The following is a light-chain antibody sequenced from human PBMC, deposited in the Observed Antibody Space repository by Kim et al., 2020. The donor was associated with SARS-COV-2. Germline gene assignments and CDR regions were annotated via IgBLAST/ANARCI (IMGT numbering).Light chain of an antibody. Sequence: SQGATATLSGRASQSVSSNLAWYQQRPGQALRLLIYGASTRATGIAARFSGSGSGTEFTLTISSLQSEDFAVYYCQQYDNWPLTFGGGTKVEIK. CDR3: QQYDNWPLT. J-gene: IGKJ4*01. CDR1: QSVSSN. V-gene: IGKV3-15*01. CDR2: GAS.